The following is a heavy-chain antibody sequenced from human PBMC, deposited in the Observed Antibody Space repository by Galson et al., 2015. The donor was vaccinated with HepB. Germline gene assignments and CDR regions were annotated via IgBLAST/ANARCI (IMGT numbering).Heavy chain of an antibody. CDR2: IYYRSKWNY. Sequence: ISGDSVSSNSAAWNWIRQSPSRGLEWLGGIYYRSKWNYDYTVSVKSRITINPDTSRNQFSLQLNSVTPDDTAMYYCARQLAYCIGTSCQIYFDYWGQGTLITVSS. D-gene: IGHD2-2*01. CDR3: ARQLAYCIGTSCQIYFDY. V-gene: IGHV6-1*01. J-gene: IGHJ4*02. CDR1: GDSVSSNSAA.